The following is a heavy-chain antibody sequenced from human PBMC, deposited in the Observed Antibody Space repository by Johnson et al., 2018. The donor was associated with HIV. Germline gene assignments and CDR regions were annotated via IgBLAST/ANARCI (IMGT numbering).Heavy chain of an antibody. CDR3: ARGYYYDSSGSDDAFDI. D-gene: IGHD3-22*01. CDR1: GFTFDDYG. CDR2: MNWNGGST. V-gene: IGHV3-20*04. Sequence: VHLVESGGGVVRPGGSLRLSCEASGFTFDDYGLSWVRQAPGKGLEWVSGMNWNGGSTGYADSVKGRCTISRDNSKNTLSLQMNSLRAEDTAVYYCARGYYYDSSGSDDAFDIWGQGTMVTVSS. J-gene: IGHJ3*02.